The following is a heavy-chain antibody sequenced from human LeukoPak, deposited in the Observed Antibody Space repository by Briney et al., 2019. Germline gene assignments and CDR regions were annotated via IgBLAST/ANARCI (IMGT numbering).Heavy chain of an antibody. CDR2: ISSSGSTI. D-gene: IGHD5-12*01. CDR1: GFTFSSYE. J-gene: IGHJ4*02. Sequence: PGGSLRLACAASGFTFSSYEMNWVRQAPGKGLEWVSYISSSGSTIYYADSVKGRFTISRDNAKNSLYLQMNSLRPEDTAVYYCTKGRGYDFDYWGQGTLVTVSS. V-gene: IGHV3-48*03. CDR3: TKGRGYDFDY.